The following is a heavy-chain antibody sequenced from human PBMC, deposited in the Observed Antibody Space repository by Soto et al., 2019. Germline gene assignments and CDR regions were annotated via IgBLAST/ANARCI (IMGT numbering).Heavy chain of an antibody. D-gene: IGHD4-17*01. CDR2: ISYDGSNK. V-gene: IGHV3-30-3*01. CDR1: GFTFSSYA. CDR3: ARDLGEGTVTTRAWDY. Sequence: QVQLVESGGGVVQPGRSLRLSCAASGFTFSSYATHWVRQAPGKGLEWVAVISYDGSNKYYADSVKGRFTISRDNSKNTLYLQMNSLRAEDTAVYYCARDLGEGTVTTRAWDYWGQGTLVTVSS. J-gene: IGHJ4*02.